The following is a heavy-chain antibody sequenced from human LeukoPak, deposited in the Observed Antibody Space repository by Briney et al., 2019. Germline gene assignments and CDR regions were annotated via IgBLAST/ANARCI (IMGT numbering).Heavy chain of an antibody. CDR3: AREVPEWKWLRSHNWFDP. D-gene: IGHD5-12*01. CDR1: GYTFTSYA. Sequence: ASVKVSCKASGYTFTSYAMNWVRQAPGQGLEWMGWINTNTGNPTYAQGFTGRFVFSLDTSVSTAYLQISSLKAEDTAVYYCAREVPEWKWLRSHNWFDPWGQGTLVTVSS. CDR2: INTNTGNP. V-gene: IGHV7-4-1*02. J-gene: IGHJ5*02.